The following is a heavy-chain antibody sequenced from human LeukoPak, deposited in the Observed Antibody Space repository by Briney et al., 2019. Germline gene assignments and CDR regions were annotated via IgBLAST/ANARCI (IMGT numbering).Heavy chain of an antibody. D-gene: IGHD7-27*01. V-gene: IGHV3-30*02. CDR1: GFTFSGYG. J-gene: IGHJ4*02. Sequence: PAGTLSLTCAASGFTFSGYGMHWVRQAPGKGLEWVRFIRYDGSNHNYADSVKGRFTISRDNFKNTLYLQMNSLRPEDTALYYCAKDLAWGFDYWGQGTLVTVSS. CDR3: AKDLAWGFDY. CDR2: IRYDGSNH.